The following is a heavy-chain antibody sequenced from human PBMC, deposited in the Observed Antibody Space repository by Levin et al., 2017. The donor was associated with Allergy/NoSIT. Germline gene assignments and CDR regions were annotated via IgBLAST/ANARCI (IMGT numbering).Heavy chain of an antibody. J-gene: IGHJ4*02. Sequence: GESLKISCAVSGFTVTNNYMAWVRQAPGKGLEWVSILYCGGRTYYADPMKGRFTIPRDNSKNTVYLQMNSLRPEDTAVYYCASRVTSDYHMLDYWGQGTLVAVAS. D-gene: IGHD3-22*01. CDR1: GFTVTNNY. V-gene: IGHV3-53*01. CDR2: LYCGGRT. CDR3: ASRVTSDYHMLDY.